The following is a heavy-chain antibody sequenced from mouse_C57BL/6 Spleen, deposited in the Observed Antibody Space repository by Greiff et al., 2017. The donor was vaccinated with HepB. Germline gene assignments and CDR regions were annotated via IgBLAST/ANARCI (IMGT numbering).Heavy chain of an antibody. CDR1: GYAFSSSW. D-gene: IGHD4-1*01. CDR2: IYPGDGDT. Sequence: VKLQESGPELVKPGASVKISCKASGYAFSSSWMNWVKQRPGKGLEWIGRIYPGDGDTNYNGKFKGKATLTADKSSSTAYMQLSSLTSEDSAVYFCAREGNWDGGYFDVWGTGTTVTVAS. J-gene: IGHJ1*03. CDR3: AREGNWDGGYFDV. V-gene: IGHV1-82*01.